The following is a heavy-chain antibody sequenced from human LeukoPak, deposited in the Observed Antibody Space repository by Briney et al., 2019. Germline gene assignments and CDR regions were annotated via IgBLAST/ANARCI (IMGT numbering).Heavy chain of an antibody. CDR3: ARLVDTAIVSLEHYGMDV. Sequence: GESLRISCKGSGYSFTSYWIGWVRQMPGKGLEWMGIIYPGDSDTRYSPSFQGQVTISADKSISTAYLQWSSLKASDTAMYYCARLVDTAIVSLEHYGMDVWGQGTTVTVSS. V-gene: IGHV5-51*01. D-gene: IGHD5-18*01. CDR1: GYSFTSYW. CDR2: IYPGDSDT. J-gene: IGHJ6*02.